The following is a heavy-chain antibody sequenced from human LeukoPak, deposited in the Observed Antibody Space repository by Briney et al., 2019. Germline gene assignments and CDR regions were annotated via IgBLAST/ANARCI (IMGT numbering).Heavy chain of an antibody. J-gene: IGHJ4*02. CDR2: ISWNSGSI. CDR1: GFTFDDYA. Sequence: GGSLRLSCAASGFTFDDYAMHWVRQAPGKGLEWVSGISWNSGSIVYADSVKGRFTISRDNAKNCLYLQMNSLRAEDMALYYCAKEKYPYDSSGYYDYWGQGTLVTVSS. D-gene: IGHD3-22*01. CDR3: AKEKYPYDSSGYYDY. V-gene: IGHV3-9*03.